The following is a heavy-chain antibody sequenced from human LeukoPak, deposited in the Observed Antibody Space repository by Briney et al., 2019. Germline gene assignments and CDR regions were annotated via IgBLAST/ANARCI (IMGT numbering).Heavy chain of an antibody. CDR3: ARENSFGSGSYIFDS. Sequence: GASVKVSCKASTYAFTDNSIHWVRQAPGQGPPWMGWINPNSGDTHYARNFQDRVTMTRDTSVSTAYMELTRLRGDDTAMYYCARENSFGSGSYIFDSWGQGTLVTVSS. D-gene: IGHD3-10*01. CDR1: TYAFTDNS. V-gene: IGHV1-2*02. CDR2: INPNSGDT. J-gene: IGHJ4*02.